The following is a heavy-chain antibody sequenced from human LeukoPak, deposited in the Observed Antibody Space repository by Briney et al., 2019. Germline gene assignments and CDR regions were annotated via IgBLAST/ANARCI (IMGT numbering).Heavy chain of an antibody. J-gene: IGHJ6*02. D-gene: IGHD3-10*01. CDR2: IDPSDSYT. CDR1: GYSFTSYW. Sequence: LGEPLKISGKGSGYSFTSYWISWVRQMPGEGVGWRGKIDPSDSYTNYSPSLQGHVTISADKSISTAYLQWSSLKASDTAMYYCASGPILLLFGEPKNGYYYYYGMDVWGQGTTVTVSS. CDR3: ASGPILLLFGEPKNGYYYYYGMDV. V-gene: IGHV5-10-1*01.